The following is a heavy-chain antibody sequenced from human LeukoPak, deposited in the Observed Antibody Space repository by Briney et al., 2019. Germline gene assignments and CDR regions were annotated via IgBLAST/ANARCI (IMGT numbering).Heavy chain of an antibody. J-gene: IGHJ6*02. D-gene: IGHD3-10*01. CDR2: FDPEDGET. CDR1: GYTFTELS. Sequence: GASVKVSCKVSGYTFTELSMHWVRQAPGKGLEWMGGFDPEDGETIYAQKFQGRVTMTEDTSTDTAYMELSSLRSEDTAVYYCATALYGSGSYRLTPGYYYYGMDVWGQGTTVTVSS. CDR3: ATALYGSGSYRLTPGYYYYGMDV. V-gene: IGHV1-24*01.